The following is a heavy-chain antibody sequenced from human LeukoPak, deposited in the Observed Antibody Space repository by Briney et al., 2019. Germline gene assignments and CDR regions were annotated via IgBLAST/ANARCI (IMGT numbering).Heavy chain of an antibody. CDR2: TYYRSKWYN. Sequence: SQTLSLTCAISGDTVSSNTAAWNWIRQSPSRGLEWLGRTYYRSKWYNDYALSVKSRITINADTSKNQFSLQLNSVTPEDTAVYYCARVDRAISTTGTLTDWGQGTLVTVSS. V-gene: IGHV6-1*01. D-gene: IGHD6-13*01. CDR1: GDTVSSNTAA. J-gene: IGHJ4*02. CDR3: ARVDRAISTTGTLTD.